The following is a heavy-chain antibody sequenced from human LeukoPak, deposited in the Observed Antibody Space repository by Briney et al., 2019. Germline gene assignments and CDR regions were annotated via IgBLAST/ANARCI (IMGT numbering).Heavy chain of an antibody. CDR1: GGSISSYY. CDR2: IYTSGST. J-gene: IGHJ5*02. D-gene: IGHD3-22*01. CDR3: ARDPSLSDSSGYYFNWFDP. V-gene: IGHV4-4*07. Sequence: PSETLSLTCTVSGGSISSYYWSWIRQPAGKGLEWIGRIYTSGSTNYNPSLKSRVTMSVDTSKNQFSLKLSSVTAADTAVYHCARDPSLSDSSGYYFNWFDPWGQGTLVTVSS.